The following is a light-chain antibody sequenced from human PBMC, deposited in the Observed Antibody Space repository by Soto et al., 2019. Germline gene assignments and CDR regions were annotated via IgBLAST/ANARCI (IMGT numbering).Light chain of an antibody. CDR2: GAS. CDR3: QQYGSSPLT. Sequence: EIVMTQSPATLSVSPGEGATLSCRASQSVSSSYLAWYQQKPGQAPRLLIYGASSRATGIPDRFSGSGSGTNFTLTISRLGPADSAVYYCQQYGSSPLTFGGGTKVDIK. J-gene: IGKJ4*01. CDR1: QSVSSSY. V-gene: IGKV3-20*01.